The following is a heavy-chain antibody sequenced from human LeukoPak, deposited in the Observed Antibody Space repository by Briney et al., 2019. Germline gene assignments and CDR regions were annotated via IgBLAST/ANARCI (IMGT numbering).Heavy chain of an antibody. V-gene: IGHV1-46*01. CDR2: IYPSDGST. CDR1: GYSFTSNY. Sequence: ASVKVSCKASGYSFTSNYIHWVRQAPGQGLEWMGMIYPSDGSTSYAQKFQGRVTVTRDTSTSTVHMELSGLRSDDTAVYYCARPYWDYVWGSYRDAFDIWGQGTMVTVSS. D-gene: IGHD3-16*02. J-gene: IGHJ3*02. CDR3: ARPYWDYVWGSYRDAFDI.